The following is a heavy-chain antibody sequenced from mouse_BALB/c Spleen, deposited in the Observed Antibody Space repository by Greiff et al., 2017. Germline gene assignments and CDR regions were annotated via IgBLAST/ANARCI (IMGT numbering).Heavy chain of an antibody. J-gene: IGHJ3*01. CDR3: TRWSRAGAY. V-gene: IGHV1S22*01. CDR2: IYPGSGST. Sequence: LQQPGSELVRPGASVKLSCKASGYTFTSYWMHWVKQRHGQGLEWIGNIYPGSGSTNYDEKFKSKGTLTVDTSSSTAYMHLSSLTSEDSAVYYCTRWSRAGAYWGQGTLVTVSA. CDR1: GYTFTSYW.